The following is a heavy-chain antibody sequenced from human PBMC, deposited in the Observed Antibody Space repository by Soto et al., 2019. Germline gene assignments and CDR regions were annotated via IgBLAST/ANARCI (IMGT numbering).Heavy chain of an antibody. Sequence: SSETLSLTCTVSRGSITGSTYHWGWVRQPPGKGLEWIGSINYRGNTFYNPSLKSRVTLSVDSSKNQISLKVTSMTAADTATYYCARQGGYFNYWGQGALVTVSS. CDR3: ARQGGYFNY. D-gene: IGHD2-15*01. CDR2: INYRGNT. V-gene: IGHV4-39*01. CDR1: RGSITGSTYH. J-gene: IGHJ4*02.